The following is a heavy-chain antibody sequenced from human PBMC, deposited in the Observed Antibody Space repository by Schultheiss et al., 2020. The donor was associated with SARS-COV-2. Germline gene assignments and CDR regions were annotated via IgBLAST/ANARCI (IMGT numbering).Heavy chain of an antibody. CDR1: GFTFSSYG. CDR3: ARDSMSGLVELDY. V-gene: IGHV3-48*04. J-gene: IGHJ4*02. D-gene: IGHD6-19*01. CDR2: ISSSSSTI. Sequence: GGSLRLSCAASGFTFSSYGMHWVRQAPGKGLEWVSYISSSSSTIYYADSVKGRFTISRDNAKNSLYLQMNSLRAEDTAVYYCARDSMSGLVELDYWGQGTLVTVSS.